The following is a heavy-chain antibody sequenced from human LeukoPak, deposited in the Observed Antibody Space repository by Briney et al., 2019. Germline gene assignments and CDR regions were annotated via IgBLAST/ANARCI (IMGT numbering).Heavy chain of an antibody. CDR1: GYSFTSHY. J-gene: IGHJ5*02. Sequence: ASVTVSCKASGYSFTSHYMHWVRQAPGQGLEWLGLINPSGSSTLYAQKFQGRVTMTRDMSTTTDYMELSSLRSEDTAVYYCARDNSVGDVAWWFDPWGQGTLVTVSP. CDR2: INPSGSST. CDR3: ARDNSVGDVAWWFDP. D-gene: IGHD1-26*01. V-gene: IGHV1-46*01.